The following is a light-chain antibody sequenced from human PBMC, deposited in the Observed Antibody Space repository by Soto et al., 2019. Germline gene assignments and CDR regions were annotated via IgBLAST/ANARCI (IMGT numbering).Light chain of an antibody. CDR3: QSFDSSLIGYV. J-gene: IGLJ1*01. V-gene: IGLV1-40*01. CDR2: GNS. CDR1: SSDIGAGYD. Sequence: QSVLTQPPSVSGAPGQRVTISCTGSSSDIGAGYDVHWYQQLPGSAPKLLVYGNSNRPSGVPDRFSVSKSGTSASLAITGLQAEDVADYYCQSFDSSLIGYVFGTGTKLTVL.